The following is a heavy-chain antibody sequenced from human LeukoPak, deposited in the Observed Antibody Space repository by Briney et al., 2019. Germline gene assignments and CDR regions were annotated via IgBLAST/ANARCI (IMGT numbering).Heavy chain of an antibody. Sequence: SQTLSLTCAVSGGSISSGGYSWSWIRQPPGKGLAWIGYIYHSGSTYYNPSLKSRVTISVDRSKNQFSLKLSSVTAADTAVYYCARDGLSHFDYWGQGTLVTVSS. V-gene: IGHV4-30-2*01. D-gene: IGHD3-10*01. CDR1: GGSISSGGYS. CDR3: ARDGLSHFDY. CDR2: IYHSGST. J-gene: IGHJ4*02.